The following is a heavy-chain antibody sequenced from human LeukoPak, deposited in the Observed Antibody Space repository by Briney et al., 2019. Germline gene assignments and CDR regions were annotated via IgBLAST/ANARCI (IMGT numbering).Heavy chain of an antibody. V-gene: IGHV3-74*03. CDR3: AREGSGSYLDY. CDR2: INGDGSNT. D-gene: IGHD1-26*01. Sequence: PGGSLRLSCAASGFTFSRDWMHWVRQAPGKGLVWVSRINGDGSNTTYADSVKGRFTISRDNAKNSLYLQMNSLRAEDTAVYYCAREGSGSYLDYWGQGTLVTVSS. J-gene: IGHJ4*02. CDR1: GFTFSRDW.